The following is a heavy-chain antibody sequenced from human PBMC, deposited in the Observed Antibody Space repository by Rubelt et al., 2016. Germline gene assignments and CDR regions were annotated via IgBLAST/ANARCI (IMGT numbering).Heavy chain of an antibody. CDR3: AREGGYSPLDY. J-gene: IGHJ4*02. CDR2: IYYSGST. V-gene: IGHV4-31*03. CDR1: GGSISSGGYY. D-gene: IGHD5-18*01. Sequence: QVQLQESGPGLVKPSQTLSLTCTVSGGSISSGGYYWSWIRQHPGKGLEWIGYIYYSGSTYYNPSPRGRVTVSVDTSKNQFSLKRSSVAAADTAVYYCAREGGYSPLDYWGQGTLVTVSS.